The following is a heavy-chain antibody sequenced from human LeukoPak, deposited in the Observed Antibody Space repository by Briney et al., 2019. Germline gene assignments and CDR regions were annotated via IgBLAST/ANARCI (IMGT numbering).Heavy chain of an antibody. D-gene: IGHD3-22*01. J-gene: IGHJ4*02. V-gene: IGHV4-4*07. CDR2: VYMSETT. CDR1: GASISNYY. CDR3: ARDRNYYDSSGLTPFDY. Sequence: PSETLSLTCTVSGASISNYYWSWIRQPAGKGREWIGRVYMSETTNYNPSLRSRVTMSVDTSKNQFSLKLSSVTAADTAVYFCARDRNYYDSSGLTPFDYWGQGILVTVSS.